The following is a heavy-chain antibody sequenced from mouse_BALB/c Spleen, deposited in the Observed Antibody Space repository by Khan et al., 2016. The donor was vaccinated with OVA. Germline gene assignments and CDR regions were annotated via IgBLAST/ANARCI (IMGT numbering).Heavy chain of an antibody. CDR2: ISYSGST. D-gene: IGHD2-10*02. CDR3: ARDGSQYNYSMDY. V-gene: IGHV3-2*02. CDR1: GYSITSDYA. Sequence: VQLKQSGPGLVKPSQSLSLTCTVTGYSITSDYAWNWIRQFPGNKLEWMGYISYSGSTNYNPSLKSRFSISRDTSKNQFFLQLNSVTTEDTAAYYCARDGSQYNYSMDYWGQGTSVTVSS. J-gene: IGHJ4*01.